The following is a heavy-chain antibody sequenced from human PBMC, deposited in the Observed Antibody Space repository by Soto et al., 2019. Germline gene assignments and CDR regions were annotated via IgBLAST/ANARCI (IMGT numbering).Heavy chain of an antibody. D-gene: IGHD5-12*01. CDR1: GGSISSADYY. CDR2: IYYSGST. J-gene: IGHJ3*02. CDR3: ARHLYSGYDLAAFDI. V-gene: IGHV4-61*08. Sequence: PSETQSLSCTVSGGSISSADYYWTLNRQHQGKGLEWIGYIYYSGSTNYNPSLKSRVTISVDTSKNQFSLKLSSVTAADTAVYYCARHLYSGYDLAAFDIWGQGTMVTVSS.